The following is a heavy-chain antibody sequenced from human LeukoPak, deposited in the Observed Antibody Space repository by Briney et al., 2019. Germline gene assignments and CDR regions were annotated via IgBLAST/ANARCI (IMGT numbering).Heavy chain of an antibody. V-gene: IGHV3-21*04. CDR2: ISSSSSYI. CDR3: ARGSGSSWYFYFDY. D-gene: IGHD6-13*01. CDR1: GFTFSSYS. J-gene: IGHJ4*02. Sequence: GGSLRLSCAASGFTFSSYSMNWVRQAPGKGLEWVSSISSSSSYIYYADSVKGRFTISRDNAENSVYLQMNSLRAEDTALYYCARGSGSSWYFYFDYWGQGTLVTVSS.